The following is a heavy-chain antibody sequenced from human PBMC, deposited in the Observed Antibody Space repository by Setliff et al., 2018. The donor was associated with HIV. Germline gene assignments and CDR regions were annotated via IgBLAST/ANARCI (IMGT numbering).Heavy chain of an antibody. CDR1: GYSFTSYW. V-gene: IGHV5-51*01. Sequence: PGESLKISCKTSGYSFTSYWIAWVRQMPGKGLECMGIIYPGDSGDSDIRYSPSFQGQVTISADEAISTAFLQWSSLKASDSGIYYCARQGRAGTTNFWTYYVDVWGTGTTVTVSS. CDR3: ARQGRAGTTNFWTYYVDV. CDR2: IYPGDSGDSDI. D-gene: IGHD3-3*01. J-gene: IGHJ6*03.